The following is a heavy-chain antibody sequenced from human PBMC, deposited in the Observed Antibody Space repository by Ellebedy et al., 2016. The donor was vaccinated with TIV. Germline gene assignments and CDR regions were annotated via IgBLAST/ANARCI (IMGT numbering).Heavy chain of an antibody. V-gene: IGHV3-9*01. D-gene: IGHD6-6*01. CDR3: AKDFGHEYSSSYSWFNT. Sequence: SLKISXAASGFTFDDYAMHWVRQAPGKGLEWVSGISWNSGSIGYADSVKGRFTISRDNAKNSLYLQMNSLRAEDTALYYCAKDFGHEYSSSYSWFNTWGQGTLVTVSS. CDR1: GFTFDDYA. CDR2: ISWNSGSI. J-gene: IGHJ5*02.